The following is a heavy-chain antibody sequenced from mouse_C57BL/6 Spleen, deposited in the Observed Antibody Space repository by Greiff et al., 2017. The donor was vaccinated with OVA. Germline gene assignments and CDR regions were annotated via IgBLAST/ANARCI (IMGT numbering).Heavy chain of an antibody. CDR1: GYTFTDYY. J-gene: IGHJ2*01. CDR2: INPYNGGT. Sequence: EVQLQQSGPVLVKPGASVKMSCKASGYTFTDYYMNWVKQSHGKSLEWIGVINPYNGGTSYNQKFKGKATLTVDKSSSTAYMELNSLTSEDSAVYYCARKWDYDYFDYWGQGTTLTVSS. CDR3: ARKWDYDYFDY. V-gene: IGHV1-19*01. D-gene: IGHD2-4*01.